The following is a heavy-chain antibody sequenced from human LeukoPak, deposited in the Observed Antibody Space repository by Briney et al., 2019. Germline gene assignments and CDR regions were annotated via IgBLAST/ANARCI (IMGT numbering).Heavy chain of an antibody. CDR2: INAGNGNT. CDR3: ARVRIYSAAGTNFDY. D-gene: IGHD6-13*01. V-gene: IGHV1-3*01. J-gene: IGHJ4*02. Sequence: GASVKLSCRASGYTFTNYAIHWVRQAPGQRLEWMVWINAGNGNTKYSQEFQDRVTITRDTSASTVYMELSRLRSDDTAVYYCARVRIYSAAGTNFDYWGQGTLVTVSS. CDR1: GYTFTNYA.